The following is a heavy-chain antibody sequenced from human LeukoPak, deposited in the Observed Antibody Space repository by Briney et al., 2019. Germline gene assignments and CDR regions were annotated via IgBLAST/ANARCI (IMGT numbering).Heavy chain of an antibody. J-gene: IGHJ5*02. D-gene: IGHD3-3*01. CDR3: ARDPDDFWSGPLSGWFDP. V-gene: IGHV3-30-3*01. Sequence: PGGSLRLSCAASGFTFSSYAMHWVRQAPGKGLEWVAVISYDGSNKYYADSVKGRFTISRDNSKNTLYLQMNSLRAEDTAAYYCARDPDDFWSGPLSGWFDPWGQGTLVTVSS. CDR2: ISYDGSNK. CDR1: GFTFSSYA.